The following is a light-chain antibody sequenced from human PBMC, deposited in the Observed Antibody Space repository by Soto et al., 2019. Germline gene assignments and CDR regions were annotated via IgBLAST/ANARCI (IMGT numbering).Light chain of an antibody. CDR3: SSYTSSSTYG. V-gene: IGLV2-14*03. CDR1: SSDVGAYNY. J-gene: IGLJ1*01. Sequence: QSALTQPASVSGSPGQSITISCTGTSSDVGAYNYVSWYQHHPGNAPKLMIYDVSNRPSGVSNRFSGSKSGNTASLTISGLQAEDEADYYCSSYTSSSTYGFGTGTKVTVL. CDR2: DVS.